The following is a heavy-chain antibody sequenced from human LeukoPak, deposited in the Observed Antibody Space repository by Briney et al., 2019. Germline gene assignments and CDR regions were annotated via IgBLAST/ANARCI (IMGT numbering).Heavy chain of an antibody. J-gene: IGHJ4*02. CDR2: IYTSGST. CDR3: ARLDSGSYRGYDY. V-gene: IGHV4-4*09. CDR1: GGSISSYY. Sequence: SETLSLTCTVSGGSISSYYWSWIRQPPGKGLEWIGYIYTSGSTNYNPSLKSRVTISVDTSENQFSLKLSSVTAADTAVYYCARLDSGSYRGYDYWGQGTLVTVST. D-gene: IGHD1-26*01.